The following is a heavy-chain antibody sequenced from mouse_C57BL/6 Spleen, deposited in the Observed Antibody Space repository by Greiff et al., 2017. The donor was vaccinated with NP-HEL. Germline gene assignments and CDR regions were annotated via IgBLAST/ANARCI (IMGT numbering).Heavy chain of an antibody. Sequence: DVKLQESGEGLVKPGGSLKLSCAASGFTFSSYAMSWVRQTPEKRLEWVAYISSGGDYIYYADTVKGRFTISRDNARNTLYLQMSSLKSEDTAMYYCTREDYYGSRTGYFDVWGTGTTVTVSS. CDR3: TREDYYGSRTGYFDV. CDR2: ISSGGDYI. J-gene: IGHJ1*03. CDR1: GFTFSSYA. V-gene: IGHV5-9-1*02. D-gene: IGHD1-1*01.